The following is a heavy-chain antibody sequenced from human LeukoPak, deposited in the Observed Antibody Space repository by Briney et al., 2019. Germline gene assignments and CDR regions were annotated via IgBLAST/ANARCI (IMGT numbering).Heavy chain of an antibody. J-gene: IGHJ4*03. CDR1: GFPFSTYA. Sequence: GGSLRLSCAASGFPFSTYAMSWVRQAPGKGLEWVSGMSGSGGNTYYADFVKGRFTISRDNSKNTLYLQMGTLTAEDTAIYFCAKDSLPSYGGYFDFWGQGTLVTVSS. CDR3: AKDSLPSYGGYFDF. CDR2: MSGSGGNT. V-gene: IGHV3-23*01. D-gene: IGHD3-16*01.